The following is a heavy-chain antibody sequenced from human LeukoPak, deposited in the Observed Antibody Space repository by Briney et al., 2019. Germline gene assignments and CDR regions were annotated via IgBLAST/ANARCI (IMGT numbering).Heavy chain of an antibody. V-gene: IGHV3-23*01. CDR2: ISGSGDNT. Sequence: GGSLRLSCAASGFTFSSHGMSWVRQAPGKGLEWVSTISGSGDNTYYADSVKGRFTISRDNSKNTLYLQMNSLRAEDTAVYYCARDSGSYYDYWGQGTLVTVSS. CDR3: ARDSGSYYDY. J-gene: IGHJ4*02. D-gene: IGHD1-26*01. CDR1: GFTFSSHG.